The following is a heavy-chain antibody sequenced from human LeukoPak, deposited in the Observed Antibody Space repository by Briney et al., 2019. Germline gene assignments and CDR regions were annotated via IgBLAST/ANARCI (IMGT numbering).Heavy chain of an antibody. D-gene: IGHD3-3*01. V-gene: IGHV4-59*01. CDR3: ATIMKDFWSGFFAY. J-gene: IGHJ4*02. Sequence: SETLSLTCTVSGGSISTYYWNWIRQPPGKGLEWLGYISNAGTTIYNPSLKGRVTLSLNTSKNQFSLRLSSVTAADTAVYYCATIMKDFWSGFFAYWGQGALVTVSS. CDR1: GGSISTYY. CDR2: ISNAGTT.